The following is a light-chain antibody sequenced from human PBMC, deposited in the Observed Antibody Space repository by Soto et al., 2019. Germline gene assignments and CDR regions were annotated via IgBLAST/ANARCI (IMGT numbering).Light chain of an antibody. CDR2: EVS. CDR3: SSYISSSTLEVL. V-gene: IGLV2-14*01. J-gene: IGLJ2*01. Sequence: QSALTQPASVSGSPGQSITISCTGTSSDVGAYNSVSWYQHHPGKAPKLMIYEVSNRPSGVSNRFSGSKSGNTASLTISGLHAEDEADYYCSSYISSSTLEVLFGGGTKLTVL. CDR1: SSDVGAYNS.